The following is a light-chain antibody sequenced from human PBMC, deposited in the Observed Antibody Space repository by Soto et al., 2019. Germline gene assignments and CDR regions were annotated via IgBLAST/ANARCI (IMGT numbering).Light chain of an antibody. CDR3: SSYTSSRYV. CDR2: EVS. Sequence: QSVLTQPASVSGSPGQSITISCTGTSSDVGGYNYVSWYQQHPGKAPKLMIYEVSNRPSGVSNRFSGSESGNTASLTISGLQAEDEADYYCSSYTSSRYVFGTGTKLTVL. V-gene: IGLV2-14*01. CDR1: SSDVGGYNY. J-gene: IGLJ1*01.